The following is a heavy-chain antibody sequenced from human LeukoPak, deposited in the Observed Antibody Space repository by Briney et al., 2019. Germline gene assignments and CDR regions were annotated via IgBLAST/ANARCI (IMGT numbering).Heavy chain of an antibody. CDR1: GFTFSSYS. CDR3: ARTQWDLNANAFDI. D-gene: IGHD1-26*01. CDR2: ISSSSSYI. V-gene: IGHV3-21*01. Sequence: KPGGSLRLSCAAYGFTFSSYSMNWVRQAPGKGLEWVSSISSSSSYIYYADSVKGQFTISRDNAKNSLYLQMNSLRAEDTAVYYCARTQWDLNANAFDIWGQGTMVTVSS. J-gene: IGHJ3*02.